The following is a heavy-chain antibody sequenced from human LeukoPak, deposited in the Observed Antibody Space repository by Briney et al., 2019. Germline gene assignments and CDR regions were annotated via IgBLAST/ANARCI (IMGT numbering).Heavy chain of an antibody. J-gene: IGHJ6*03. CDR2: MNPNSGNT. CDR1: GYTFTSYD. CDR3: ARGPLSITIFGESWASVHYMDV. Sequence: GASVKVSCKASGYTFTSYDINWVRQATGQGLEWMGWMNPNSGNTGYAQKFQGRVTITRNTSISTAYMELSSLRSEDTAVYYCARGPLSITIFGESWASVHYMDVWGKGTTVTVSS. D-gene: IGHD3-3*01. V-gene: IGHV1-8*03.